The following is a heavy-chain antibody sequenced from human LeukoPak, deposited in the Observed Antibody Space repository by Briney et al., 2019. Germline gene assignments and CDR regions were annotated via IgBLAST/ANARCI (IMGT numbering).Heavy chain of an antibody. V-gene: IGHV3-74*01. CDR3: AKDRGFGVFFQYYFDY. CDR1: GFTFSGYW. Sequence: GGSLRLSCAASGFTFSGYWMHWVRQAPGKGLVWVSRIKSDGSITSYADSVKGRVTISRDNSKNTLYLQMNSLRAEDTAVYYCAKDRGFGVFFQYYFDYWGQGTLVTVSS. CDR2: IKSDGSIT. J-gene: IGHJ4*02. D-gene: IGHD3-10*01.